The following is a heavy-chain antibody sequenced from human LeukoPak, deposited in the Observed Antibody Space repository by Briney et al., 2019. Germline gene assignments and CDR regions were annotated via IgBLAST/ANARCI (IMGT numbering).Heavy chain of an antibody. V-gene: IGHV1-8*03. J-gene: IGHJ4*02. CDR1: GYTFTSYD. CDR3: ARGRRTRYCSSTSCYYFDY. CDR2: MNPNSGNT. Sequence: GASVKVSCKASGYTFTSYDINWVRQATGQGLEWIRWMNPNSGNTGYAQKFQGRVTITRNTSISTAYMELSSLRSEDTAVYYCARGRRTRYCSSTSCYYFDYWGQGTLVTVSS. D-gene: IGHD2-2*01.